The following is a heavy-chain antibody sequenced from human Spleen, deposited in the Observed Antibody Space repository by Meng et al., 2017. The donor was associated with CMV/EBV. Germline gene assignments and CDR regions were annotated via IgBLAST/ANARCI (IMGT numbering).Heavy chain of an antibody. CDR1: GGSVSSGTYY. Sequence: SETLSLTCTVSGGSVSSGTYYWIWIRQPPGKGLEWIGYIYYSGSTNYNPSLKSRVAISVDTSKNQFSLKLSSVTAADTAVYYCARGVEGMDVWGQGTTVTVSS. CDR3: ARGVEGMDV. J-gene: IGHJ6*02. V-gene: IGHV4-61*01. D-gene: IGHD3-3*01. CDR2: IYYSGST.